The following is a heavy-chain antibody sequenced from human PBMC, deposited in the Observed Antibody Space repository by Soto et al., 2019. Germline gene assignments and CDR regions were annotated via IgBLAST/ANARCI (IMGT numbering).Heavy chain of an antibody. CDR1: GGSISTVGHY. CDR3: ARATGTLRSRNCDY. J-gene: IGHJ4*02. V-gene: IGHV4-31*03. Sequence: SETLSLTCSVSGGSISTVGHYWTWIRQPPGKGLEWIGSIYHTGSTYYSKSLRSRLTMSVDMSKSQFSLRLSSVTAADTAVYYCARATGTLRSRNCDYWGQGSLVTVSS. CDR2: IYHTGST. D-gene: IGHD1-1*01.